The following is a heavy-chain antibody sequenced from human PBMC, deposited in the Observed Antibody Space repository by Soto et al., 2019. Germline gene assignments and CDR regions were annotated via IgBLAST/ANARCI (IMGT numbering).Heavy chain of an antibody. CDR3: ARYIAASGQYYFDY. CDR2: MSYTGGT. V-gene: IGHV4-31*11. D-gene: IGHD6-13*01. CDR1: GGSISSGGYY. Sequence: QVQLQESGPGLVKPSQTLSLTCAVSGGSISSGGYYWSWIRQHPEKGLEWIAYMSYTGGTYYNPSLKSRINISLDTSKNQFSLKLSSVTAADTAVYYWARYIAASGQYYFDYWGQGTLVTVSS. J-gene: IGHJ4*02.